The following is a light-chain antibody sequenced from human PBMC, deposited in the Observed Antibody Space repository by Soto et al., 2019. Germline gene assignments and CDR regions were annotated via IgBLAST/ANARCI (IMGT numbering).Light chain of an antibody. CDR2: GAS. CDR3: QQYNNWPPWP. V-gene: IGKV3-15*01. J-gene: IGKJ1*01. CDR1: KRCSSK. Sequence: QSPATRAASAGNKSTVACRAGKRCSSKLAWYQQKPVQGPRLLIDGASTRATGIPARFSGSGSGTEFTLTGSGLQSEDFAVYHCQQYNNWPPWPFGQGTKVDIK.